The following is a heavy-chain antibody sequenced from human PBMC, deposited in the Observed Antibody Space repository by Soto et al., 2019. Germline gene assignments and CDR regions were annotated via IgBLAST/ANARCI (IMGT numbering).Heavy chain of an antibody. J-gene: IGHJ4*02. Sequence: SETLSLTCAVYGGSFSGYYWSWIRQPPGKGLEWIGEINHSGSTNYNPSLKSRVTISVDTSKNQFSLKLSSVTAADTAVYYCARVTGRDIVVVVAAKAHFDYWGQGTLVTVSS. CDR3: ARVTGRDIVVVVAAKAHFDY. CDR1: GGSFSGYY. D-gene: IGHD2-15*01. V-gene: IGHV4-34*01. CDR2: INHSGST.